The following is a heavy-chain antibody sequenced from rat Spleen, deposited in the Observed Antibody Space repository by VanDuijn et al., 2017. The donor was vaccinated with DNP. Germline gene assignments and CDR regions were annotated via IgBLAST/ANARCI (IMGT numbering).Heavy chain of an antibody. D-gene: IGHD4-3*01. V-gene: IGHV2S30*01. Sequence: QVQLKESGPGLVQPSQTLSLTCTVSGFSLMDYSVHWVRQPPGKGLEWMGRMKYDGDTYYNSALKSRLSISRDTSKSQVFLKMNSLQTEDTAIYYCTRDGGGIDYWGQGVMVTVSS. J-gene: IGHJ2*01. CDR3: TRDGGGIDY. CDR2: MKYDGDT. CDR1: GFSLMDYS.